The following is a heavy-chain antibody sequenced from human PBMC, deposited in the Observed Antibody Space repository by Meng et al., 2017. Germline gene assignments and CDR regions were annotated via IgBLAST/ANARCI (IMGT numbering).Heavy chain of an antibody. CDR1: GGSCIGYS. CDR3: ARGLEPVLVEFDY. V-gene: IGHV4-34*01. CDR2: INNSGST. D-gene: IGHD1-14*01. Sequence: VWFVKWGQGLLKPWETVYLTCDVYGGSCIGYSLSWMRQAPGKGLEWIGGINNSGSTNYNPYIKSRVNISVDTSKNQFSLKLSSVTGADKDVYYCARGLEPVLVEFDYWGQGTLVTVSS. J-gene: IGHJ4*02.